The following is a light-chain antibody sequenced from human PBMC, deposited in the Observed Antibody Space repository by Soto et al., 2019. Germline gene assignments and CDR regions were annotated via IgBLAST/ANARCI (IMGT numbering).Light chain of an antibody. J-gene: IGKJ4*01. CDR2: AAS. CDR1: QSVSGN. Sequence: EIVMTQSPATLSVSPGERATLSCRASQSVSGNLAWYQQKPGQAPSLLIYAASTRATGISARFSGSGSGTDFTLTISSLQSEDFALYYCQQYNKWSLTVGGGTNVEIK. CDR3: QQYNKWSLT. V-gene: IGKV3-15*01.